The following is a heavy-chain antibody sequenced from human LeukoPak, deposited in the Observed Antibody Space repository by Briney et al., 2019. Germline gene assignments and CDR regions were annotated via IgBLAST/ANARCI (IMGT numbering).Heavy chain of an antibody. CDR2: VSGYNGDT. D-gene: IGHD3-22*01. Sequence: ASVKVSCQTSGYTFSRHGITWVRQAPGQGPAWMGWVSGYNGDTNYAKSVRGRVTMTTDTSTNTAYMELRSLRSDDTAVYYCAKDIHPGLDSGASCCFDYWGQGTPVTVSS. CDR3: AKDIHPGLDSGASCCFDY. V-gene: IGHV1-18*01. J-gene: IGHJ4*02. CDR1: GYTFSRHG.